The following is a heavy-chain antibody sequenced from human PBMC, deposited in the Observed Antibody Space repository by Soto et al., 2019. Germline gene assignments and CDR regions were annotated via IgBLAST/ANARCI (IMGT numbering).Heavy chain of an antibody. D-gene: IGHD3-22*01. Sequence: QVQLQESGPGLVKPSETLSLTCTVSGVSISDYYWSWIRQPPGKGLEWIGYIYYSGNTNYNPSLKTRVTISEDTSKNQCSLRLSSVTTADTDVYYCARDREYYDSSGLYFDYWGQGTLVTVSS. CDR3: ARDREYYDSSGLYFDY. CDR1: GVSISDYY. CDR2: IYYSGNT. J-gene: IGHJ4*02. V-gene: IGHV4-59*01.